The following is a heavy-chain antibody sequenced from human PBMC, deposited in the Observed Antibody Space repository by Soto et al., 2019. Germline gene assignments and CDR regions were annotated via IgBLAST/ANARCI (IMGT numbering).Heavy chain of an antibody. V-gene: IGHV4-34*01. CDR2: INHSGST. CDR1: GGSFSGYY. J-gene: IGHJ6*03. CDR3: ARVKGYDILTGYYGGRYYYYYMDV. Sequence: QVQLQQWGAGLLKPSETLSLTCAVYGGSFSGYYWSWIRQPPGKGLEWIGEINHSGSTNYNPSLKSRVTISVEPSKNQFSLKLSSVTAADTAVYYCARVKGYDILTGYYGGRYYYYYMDVWGKGTTVTVSS. D-gene: IGHD3-9*01.